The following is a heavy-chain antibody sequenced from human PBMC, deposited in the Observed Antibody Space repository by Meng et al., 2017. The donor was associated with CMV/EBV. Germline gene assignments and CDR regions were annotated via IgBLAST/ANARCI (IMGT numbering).Heavy chain of an antibody. V-gene: IGHV3-21*01. J-gene: IGHJ5*02. CDR1: GFTFSSYS. Sequence: GGSRRLSCAASGFTFSSYSMNWVRQAPGKGLEWVSSISSSSSYIYYADSVKGRFTISRDNAKNSLYLQMNSLRAEDTAVYYCARGESGDLLWFGSSYPAGFDPWGQGTLVTVSS. CDR2: ISSSSSYI. D-gene: IGHD3-10*01. CDR3: ARGESGDLLWFGSSYPAGFDP.